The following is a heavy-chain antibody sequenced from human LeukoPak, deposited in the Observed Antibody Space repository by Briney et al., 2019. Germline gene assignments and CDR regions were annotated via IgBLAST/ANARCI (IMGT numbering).Heavy chain of an antibody. CDR3: AKARPLDSSSWSHGDY. D-gene: IGHD6-13*01. CDR2: IYSGGST. CDR1: GFTVSSNY. J-gene: IGHJ4*02. V-gene: IGHV3-53*01. Sequence: GGSLRLSCAASGFTVSSNYMSWVRQAPGKGLEWVSVIYSGGSTYYADSVKGRFTISRDNSKNTLYLQMNSLRAEDTAVYYCAKARPLDSSSWSHGDYWGQGTLVTVSS.